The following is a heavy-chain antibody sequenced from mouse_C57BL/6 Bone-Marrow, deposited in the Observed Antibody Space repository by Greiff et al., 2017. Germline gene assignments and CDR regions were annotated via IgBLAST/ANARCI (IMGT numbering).Heavy chain of an antibody. D-gene: IGHD2-14*01. CDR1: GFTFSSYA. CDR3: TRPYVHYAMDY. V-gene: IGHV5-9-1*02. Sequence: EVQRVESGEGLAKPGGSLKLSCAASGFTFSSYAMSWVRQTPEKRLEWVAYISSGGDYIYYADTVKGRFTISRDNARNTLYLQMSSLKSEDTAMYYCTRPYVHYAMDYWGQGASVTVSS. J-gene: IGHJ4*01. CDR2: ISSGGDYI.